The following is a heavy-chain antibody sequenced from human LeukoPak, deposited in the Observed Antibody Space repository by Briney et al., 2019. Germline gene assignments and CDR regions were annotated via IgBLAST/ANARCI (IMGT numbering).Heavy chain of an antibody. CDR3: TRSGAKNAAFDI. CDR1: GFTFSSYW. Sequence: PGGSLRLSCAASGFTFSSYWMSWVRQAPGKGLQWVSSISNDGSYIDYTDSLKGRFTISRDNANNSLYLHIISLRADDTALYFCTRSGAKNAAFDIWGQGTMVTVSS. D-gene: IGHD3-10*01. CDR2: ISNDGSYI. V-gene: IGHV3-21*01. J-gene: IGHJ3*02.